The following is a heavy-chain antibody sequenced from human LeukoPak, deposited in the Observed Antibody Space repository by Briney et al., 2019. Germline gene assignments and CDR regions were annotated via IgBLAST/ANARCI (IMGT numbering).Heavy chain of an antibody. CDR2: INQDGSEK. CDR3: SRRAYSGSLFDY. D-gene: IGHD1-26*01. Sequence: GGSLRLSCAASGFTFTNYWMSWVRQAPGKGLEWVANINQDGSEKYYLDSVKGRFTISRDNAKNSLYLQMNSLRAEDTAVYYCSRRAYSGSLFDYWGQGTLVTVSS. V-gene: IGHV3-7*01. J-gene: IGHJ4*02. CDR1: GFTFTNYW.